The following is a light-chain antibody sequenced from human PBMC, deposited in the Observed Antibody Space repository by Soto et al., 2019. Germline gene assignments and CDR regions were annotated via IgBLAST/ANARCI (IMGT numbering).Light chain of an antibody. V-gene: IGKV2-28*01. CDR2: LGS. CDR1: QSLLHSNGYNY. Sequence: DIVMTQSPLSLPVTPGEPASISCRSSQSLLHSNGYNYLDWYLQKPGQSPQLLIYLGSNRASGVPDRFSGSRAGTDFTVKISRVEAEDGGVYYCMQALQTPKTFGQGTKV. J-gene: IGKJ1*01. CDR3: MQALQTPKT.